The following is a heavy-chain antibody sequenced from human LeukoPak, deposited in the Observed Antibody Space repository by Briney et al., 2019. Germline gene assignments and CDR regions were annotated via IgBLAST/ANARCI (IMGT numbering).Heavy chain of an antibody. CDR2: INWNGGST. D-gene: IGHD3-10*01. V-gene: IGHV3-20*01. Sequence: GGSLRLSCAASGFTFDDYGISWVRQAPGKGLEWVSGINWNGGSTGYADSVKGRFTISRDNAKNSLYLQMNSLRAEDTALYHCARLGSLWFGELSGFYYYMDVWGKGTTVTISS. CDR1: GFTFDDYG. CDR3: ARLGSLWFGELSGFYYYMDV. J-gene: IGHJ6*03.